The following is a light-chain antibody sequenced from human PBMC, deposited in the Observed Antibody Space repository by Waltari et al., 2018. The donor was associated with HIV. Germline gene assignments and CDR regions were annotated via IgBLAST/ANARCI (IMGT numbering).Light chain of an antibody. J-gene: IGLJ2*01. CDR2: QDS. Sequence: SYELTQTPSVSVSPGQTASITYSGDTLGDKYACWYQQKPGQSPVLVIYQDSKRPSGIPERFSGSNSGNTATLTISGTQAMDEADYYCQAWDSSTAVVFGGGTKLTVL. CDR1: TLGDKY. CDR3: QAWDSSTAVV. V-gene: IGLV3-1*01.